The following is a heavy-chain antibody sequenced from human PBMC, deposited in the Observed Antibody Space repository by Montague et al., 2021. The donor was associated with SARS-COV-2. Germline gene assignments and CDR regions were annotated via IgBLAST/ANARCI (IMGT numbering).Heavy chain of an antibody. D-gene: IGHD5-18*01. CDR3: ARPGRGFSYGLDAFEV. CDR1: GGSISDSSYY. CDR2: IYNTGST. J-gene: IGHJ3*01. V-gene: IGHV4-39*01. Sequence: SETLSLTCTVSGGSISDSSYYWGWIRQPPGKGLEWIGSIYNTGSTXYNPSLKSRVTISINTSNNQFSLKLTSVTAADTAVYYCARPGRGFSYGLDAFEVWGQGTMVTVSS.